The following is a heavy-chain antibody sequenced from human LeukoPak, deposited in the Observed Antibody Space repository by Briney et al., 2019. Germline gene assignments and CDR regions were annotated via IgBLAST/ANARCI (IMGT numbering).Heavy chain of an antibody. CDR1: GFTFRSYS. CDR2: ISSSSSTI. V-gene: IGHV3-48*01. J-gene: IGHJ5*02. D-gene: IGHD5-24*01. Sequence: PGGSLRLSCAASGFTFRSYSMNWVRQAPGKGLEWVSYISSSSSTIYYADSVKGRFTISRDNAKNSLYLQMNSLRAEDTAVYYCARDFAGDGPNWFDPWGQGTLVTVSS. CDR3: ARDFAGDGPNWFDP.